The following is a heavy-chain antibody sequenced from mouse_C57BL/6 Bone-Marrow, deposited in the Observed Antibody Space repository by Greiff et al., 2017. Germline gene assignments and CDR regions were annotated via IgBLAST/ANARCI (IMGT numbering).Heavy chain of an antibody. Sequence: VQLQQSGAELVKPGASVKMSCKASGYTFTTYPIEWMKQNHGKSLEWIGNFHPYNDDTKYNEKFKGKATLTVEKSSSTVYLELSRLKSDVSSVYYCARGGNYGGYYFDYWGQGTTLTVSS. D-gene: IGHD2-1*01. CDR2: FHPYNDDT. CDR3: ARGGNYGGYYFDY. CDR1: GYTFTTYP. J-gene: IGHJ2*01. V-gene: IGHV1-47*01.